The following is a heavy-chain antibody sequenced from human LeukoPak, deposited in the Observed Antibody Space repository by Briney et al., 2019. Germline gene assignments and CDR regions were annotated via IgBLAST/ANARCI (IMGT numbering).Heavy chain of an antibody. CDR3: VSQRDHRVAVAGSFDN. D-gene: IGHD6-19*01. CDR1: GFTFSNFA. J-gene: IGHJ4*02. CDR2: ISPDGNYI. Sequence: HPGGSLRLSCAASGFTFSNFAMSWVRQTPGTGLAWLSAISPDGNYIYYADSVKGRFTTSGDNSKNTLYLQMTSLRVEDTAVYFCVSQRDHRVAVAGSFDNWGQGTLISVSP. V-gene: IGHV3-23*01.